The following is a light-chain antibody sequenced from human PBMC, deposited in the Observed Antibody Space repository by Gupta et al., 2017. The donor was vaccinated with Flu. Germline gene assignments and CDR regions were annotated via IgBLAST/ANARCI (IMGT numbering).Light chain of an antibody. CDR2: LGA. CDR1: LSLLHSNGYND. J-gene: IGKJ4*01. V-gene: IGKV2-28*01. CDR3: MQALQTPPT. Sequence: DIVITQSPLSLPLCLREPASLSCRSMLSLLHSNGYNDLDWYLQKPGQSPQLLIYLGATRASGGPDRFSGSGSGTDVTMKISRGEAEDVVVYYCMQALQTPPTFGGGTKVEIK.